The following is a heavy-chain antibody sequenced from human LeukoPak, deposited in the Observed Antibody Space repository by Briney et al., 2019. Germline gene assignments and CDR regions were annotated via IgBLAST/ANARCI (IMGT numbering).Heavy chain of an antibody. CDR1: GYTFTGYY. CDR3: ARGMFLKTSGWSDLDY. D-gene: IGHD6-19*01. Sequence: ASVKVSCKASGYTFTGYYMHWVRQAPGQGLEWMGWINPNSGGTNYAQKFQGRVTMTRDTSISTAYMELSRLRSDDTTVYYCARGMFLKTSGWSDLDYWGQGTLVTVSS. V-gene: IGHV1-2*02. J-gene: IGHJ4*02. CDR2: INPNSGGT.